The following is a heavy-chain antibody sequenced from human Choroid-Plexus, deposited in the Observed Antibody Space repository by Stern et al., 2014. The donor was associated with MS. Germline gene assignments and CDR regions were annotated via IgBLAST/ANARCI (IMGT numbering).Heavy chain of an antibody. CDR1: GFSFSSFG. CDR2: ISYDGSK. Sequence: DQLVESGGGVVQPERPLRLSCAASGFSFSSFGMHWVRQAPGKGLEWVALISYDGSKDYADSVKGRFAISRDNSKNTLYLQMNSLRAEDTAVYYCAKDRQYLTFFFDFWGQGSLVTVSS. V-gene: IGHV3-30*18. J-gene: IGHJ4*02. CDR3: AKDRQYLTFFFDF. D-gene: IGHD2/OR15-2a*01.